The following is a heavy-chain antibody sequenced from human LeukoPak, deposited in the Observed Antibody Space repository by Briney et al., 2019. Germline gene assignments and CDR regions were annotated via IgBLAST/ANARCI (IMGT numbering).Heavy chain of an antibody. CDR3: ARDRDSSGYPYYFDY. CDR1: GGTFSSYA. V-gene: IGHV1-69*13. J-gene: IGHJ4*02. D-gene: IGHD3-22*01. Sequence: ASVKVSCKASGGTFSSYAISWVRQAPGQGLEWMGGIIPIFGTANYAQKFQGRVTITADESTSTAYMELSSLRSEDTAVYYCARDRDSSGYPYYFDYWGQGTLVTVSS. CDR2: IIPIFGTA.